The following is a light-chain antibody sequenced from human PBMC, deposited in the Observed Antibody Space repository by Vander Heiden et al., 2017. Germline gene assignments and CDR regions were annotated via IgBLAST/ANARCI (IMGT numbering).Light chain of an antibody. V-gene: IGLV1-47*02. J-gene: IGLJ3*02. Sequence: QSVLTQPPSPSGTPGRRVTISLSGSSSNIGSNYVYWYQQLPGTAPKLLIYSNNQRPSGVPDRFSGSKSGTSASLAISGLRSEDEADYYCAAWDDSLSGPVFGGGTKLTVL. CDR1: SSNIGSNY. CDR3: AAWDDSLSGPV. CDR2: SNN.